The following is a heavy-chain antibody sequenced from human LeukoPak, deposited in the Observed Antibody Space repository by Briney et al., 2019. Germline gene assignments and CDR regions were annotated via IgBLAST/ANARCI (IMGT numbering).Heavy chain of an antibody. CDR2: ISGSGGST. D-gene: IGHD6-6*01. J-gene: IGHJ5*02. Sequence: PGGSLRLSCAATVLTYSSYAMNWVRPAPGKGLEWVSAISGSGGSTYYADPVKGRFTISRDNSKNTLYLQMNSLRAEDTAVYYCAKDRASIAAPDGFDPWGQGTLVTVSS. V-gene: IGHV3-23*01. CDR3: AKDRASIAAPDGFDP. CDR1: VLTYSSYA.